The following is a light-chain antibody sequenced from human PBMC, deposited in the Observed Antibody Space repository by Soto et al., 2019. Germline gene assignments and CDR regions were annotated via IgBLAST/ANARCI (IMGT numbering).Light chain of an antibody. Sequence: DIVMTQSPLSLPVTPGEPASISCRSSQSLLHSNGYNYLDWYLQKPGQSPQLLIYLGSNRASGVPDRFSGSGSGTDCTLKISRVEAEDVGVYYCMQALQTPWTFGQGTQVEIK. CDR2: LGS. J-gene: IGKJ1*01. CDR1: QSLLHSNGYNY. V-gene: IGKV2-28*01. CDR3: MQALQTPWT.